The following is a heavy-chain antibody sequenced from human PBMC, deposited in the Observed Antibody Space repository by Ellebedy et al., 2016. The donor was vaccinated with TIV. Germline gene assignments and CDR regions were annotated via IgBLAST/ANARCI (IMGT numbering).Heavy chain of an antibody. J-gene: IGHJ6*02. CDR3: AGKIAGYYYGLDV. V-gene: IGHV4-59*08. Sequence: MPSETLSLTCTVSGGSITSYYWDWIRQPPGKGLEWIGYTHYSGSTYYNPSLKSRVTISIDTSRNQFSLRVTSVTAADTAVYFCAGKIAGYYYGLDVWGQGTTVTVSS. CDR1: GGSITSYY. CDR2: THYSGST.